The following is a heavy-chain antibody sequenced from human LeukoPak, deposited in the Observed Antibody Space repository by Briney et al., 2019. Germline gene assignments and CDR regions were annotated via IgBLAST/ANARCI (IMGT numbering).Heavy chain of an antibody. J-gene: IGHJ3*02. D-gene: IGHD3-22*01. V-gene: IGHV3-21*01. Sequence: SGGSLRLSCAASGFTFSSYSMNWVRQAPGKGLEWVSSISSSSSYIYYADSVKGRFTISRDNAKNSLYLQMNSLRAEDTAVYYCARTHYDSSGYYPGAFDIWGQGTMVTVSS. CDR1: GFTFSSYS. CDR2: ISSSSSYI. CDR3: ARTHYDSSGYYPGAFDI.